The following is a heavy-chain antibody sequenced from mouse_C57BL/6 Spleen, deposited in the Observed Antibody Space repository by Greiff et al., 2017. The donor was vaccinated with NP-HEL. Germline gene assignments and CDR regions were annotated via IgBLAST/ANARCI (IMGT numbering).Heavy chain of an antibody. CDR2: INPGSGGT. CDR1: GYAFTNYL. V-gene: IGHV1-54*01. Sequence: QVQLQQSGAELVRPGTSVKVSCKASGYAFTNYLIEWVKQRPGQGLEWIGVINPGSGGTNYNEKFKGKATLTADKSSSTAYMQLSSLTSEDSAFYFCAREGVGTGWYFDVWGTGTTVTVSS. J-gene: IGHJ1*03. CDR3: AREGVGTGWYFDV. D-gene: IGHD1-1*02.